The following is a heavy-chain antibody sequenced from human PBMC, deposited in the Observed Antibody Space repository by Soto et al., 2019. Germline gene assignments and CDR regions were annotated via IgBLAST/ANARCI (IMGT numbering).Heavy chain of an antibody. CDR2: ISGGGTTR. J-gene: IGHJ4*02. V-gene: IGHV3-11*01. D-gene: IGHD3-10*01. CDR1: GFRFSDHY. Sequence: QVQLVESGGGLVEPGGSLRLSCAASGFRFSDHYMTWIRQAPGKGLVWVSKISGGGTTRYYAESVKGRFTVSRDNAKNSLYLQMNSLRAEDTAVYYCAGDPYYYGSAFWGQGTLVTVSS. CDR3: AGDPYYYGSAF.